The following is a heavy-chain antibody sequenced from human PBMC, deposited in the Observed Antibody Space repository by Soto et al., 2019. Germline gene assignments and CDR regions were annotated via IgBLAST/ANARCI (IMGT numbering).Heavy chain of an antibody. CDR3: ATQNYYGSGKQWYFDY. V-gene: IGHV3-11*05. D-gene: IGHD3-10*01. J-gene: IGHJ4*02. CDR1: GFTFSDYY. Sequence: QVQLVESGGGLVKPGGSLRLSCAASGFTFSDYYMSWIRQAPGKGLEWVSYISGSSSYIMYADSVKGRFTISRDNAKNSMYLQKNSLRAEDTAVYYCATQNYYGSGKQWYFDYWGQGTLVTVSS. CDR2: ISGSSSYI.